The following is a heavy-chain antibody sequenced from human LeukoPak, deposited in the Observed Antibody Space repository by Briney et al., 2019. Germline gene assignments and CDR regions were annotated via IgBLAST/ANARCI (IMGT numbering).Heavy chain of an antibody. CDR3: VRTYGDYDYYYGMDV. CDR2: IDSGGST. V-gene: IGHV3-66*01. D-gene: IGHD4-17*01. J-gene: IGHJ6*01. Sequence: PGGSLRLSCAASGITVSSHYMTWVRQAPGKGLEWVSVIDSGGSTNSADSVKGRFSVSRDNSKNTLYLQMNSLRVEDTAVYYCVRTYGDYDYYYGMDVWGQGTTVTVSS. CDR1: GITVSSHY.